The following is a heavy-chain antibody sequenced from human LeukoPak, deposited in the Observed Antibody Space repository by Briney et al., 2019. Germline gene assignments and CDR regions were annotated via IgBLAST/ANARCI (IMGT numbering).Heavy chain of an antibody. V-gene: IGHV3-33*01. J-gene: IGHJ4*02. Sequence: GRSLRLACAASGFTFSNYGIHWVRQAPGKGLEWDAVIWYAGSNNYYADFVKGRFTIYRDNSKNTMYLQMNSLRVEDTAVYYCARLGSSWSIDYWGQGTQVTVSS. D-gene: IGHD6-13*01. CDR3: ARLGSSWSIDY. CDR1: GFTFSNYG. CDR2: IWYAGSNN.